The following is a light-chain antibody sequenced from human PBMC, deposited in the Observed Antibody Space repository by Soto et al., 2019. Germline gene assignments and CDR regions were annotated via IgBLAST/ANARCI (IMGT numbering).Light chain of an antibody. V-gene: IGKV1-5*03. CDR1: HSISTS. Sequence: DIQMTQSPSTLSAFVGDRVTITCRASHSISTSLAWYQQKPGKAPKLLIYLASTLESGVPTRFSGSGSATDFTLSISSLQPDDFATYYCQQYGSSSRTFGQGTKVDIK. J-gene: IGKJ1*01. CDR3: QQYGSSSRT. CDR2: LAS.